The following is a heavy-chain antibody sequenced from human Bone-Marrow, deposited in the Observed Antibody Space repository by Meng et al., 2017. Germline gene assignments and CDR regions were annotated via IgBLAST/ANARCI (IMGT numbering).Heavy chain of an antibody. CDR1: GGTFSSYA. V-gene: IGHV1-69*06. CDR3: ARVLRFLEWFDTDFENGMDV. CDR2: IIPIFGTA. Sequence: SVKVSCKASGGTFSSYAISWVRQAPGQGLEWMGGIIPIFGTANYAQKFQGRVTITADKSTSTAYMELRSLRSEDTAVYYCARVLRFLEWFDTDFENGMDVWGQGTTVTVSS. J-gene: IGHJ6*02. D-gene: IGHD3-3*01.